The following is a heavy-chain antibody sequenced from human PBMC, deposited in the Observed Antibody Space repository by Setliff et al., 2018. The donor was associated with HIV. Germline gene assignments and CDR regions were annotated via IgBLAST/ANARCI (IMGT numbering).Heavy chain of an antibody. Sequence: PGGSLRFSCAASGFTFSSYWMSWVRQAPGKGLEWVANIKQDGSEKYYVDSVRGRFTISRDNAKNSLYLQINSLRAEDTAVYYCARATQLRSGVVDPAAKYFYYYMDVWGKGTTVTVSS. CDR2: IKQDGSEK. CDR3: ARATQLRSGVVDPAAKYFYYYMDV. CDR1: GFTFSSYW. V-gene: IGHV3-7*01. D-gene: IGHD2-2*01. J-gene: IGHJ6*03.